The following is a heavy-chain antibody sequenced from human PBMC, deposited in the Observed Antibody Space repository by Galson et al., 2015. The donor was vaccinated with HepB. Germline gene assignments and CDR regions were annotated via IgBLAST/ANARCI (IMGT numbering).Heavy chain of an antibody. CDR2: ISAYNGNT. Sequence: SVKVSCKASGYTFTSYGISWVRQAPGQGLEWMGWISAYNGNTNYAQKLQGRVTMTTDTSTSTAYMELRSLRSDDTAVYYCARGRVLGTGEESRAFDIWGQGTMVTVSS. D-gene: IGHD7-27*01. V-gene: IGHV1-18*04. J-gene: IGHJ3*02. CDR3: ARGRVLGTGEESRAFDI. CDR1: GYTFTSYG.